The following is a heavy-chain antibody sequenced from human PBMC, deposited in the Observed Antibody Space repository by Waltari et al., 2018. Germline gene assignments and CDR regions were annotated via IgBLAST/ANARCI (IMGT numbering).Heavy chain of an antibody. V-gene: IGHV3-30-3*01. CDR3: ARDQWTGDSAGPPNY. J-gene: IGHJ4*02. Sequence: QVQLVESGGGVVQPGRSLRLSCAASGFTFSNYAMHWVRQAPGKGLEWVAVIWFDGSNKYNADSMKGRFTVSRDNSKNTLYLQMSSLRPEDTAVYYCARDQWTGDSAGPPNYWGQGTLVTVSS. CDR2: IWFDGSNK. CDR1: GFTFSNYA. D-gene: IGHD7-27*01.